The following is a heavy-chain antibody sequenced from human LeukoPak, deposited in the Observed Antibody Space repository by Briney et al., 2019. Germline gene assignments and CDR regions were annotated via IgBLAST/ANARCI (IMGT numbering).Heavy chain of an antibody. CDR1: GGSVSSGSYY. D-gene: IGHD2-15*01. CDR2: IYYSGST. J-gene: IGHJ4*02. Sequence: SETLSLTCTVSGGSVSSGSYYWSWIRQPPGKGLEWIGYIYYSGSTNYNPSLKSRVTISVDTSKNQFSLELSSVTAADTAVYYCARSWWGGYFDYWGQGTLVTVSS. CDR3: ARSWWGGYFDY. V-gene: IGHV4-61*01.